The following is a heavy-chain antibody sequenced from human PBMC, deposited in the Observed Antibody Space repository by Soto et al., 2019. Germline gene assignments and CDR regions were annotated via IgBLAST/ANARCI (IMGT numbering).Heavy chain of an antibody. V-gene: IGHV1-69*13. CDR2: IIPIFGTA. CDR3: ARGSVDTAMVFDY. CDR1: GGTFSSYA. Sequence: SVKVSCKASGGTFSSYAISWVRHAPGQGLEWMGGIIPIFGTANYAQKFQGRVTITADESTSTAYMELSSLRSEDTAVYYCARGSVDTAMVFDYWGQGTLVTVSS. J-gene: IGHJ4*02. D-gene: IGHD5-18*01.